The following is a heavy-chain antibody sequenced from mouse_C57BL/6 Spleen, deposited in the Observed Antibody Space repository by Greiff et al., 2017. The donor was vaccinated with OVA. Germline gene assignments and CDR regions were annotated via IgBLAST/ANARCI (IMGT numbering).Heavy chain of an antibody. CDR3: ARSRDYYSNYDAMDY. D-gene: IGHD2-5*01. Sequence: QVQLQQPGAELVRPGTSVKLSCKASGYTFTSYWMHWVKQRPGQGLEWIGVIDPSDSYTNYNQKFKGKATLTVDTSSSTAYMQLSSLTSEDSAVYYCARSRDYYSNYDAMDYWGQGTSVTVSS. CDR2: IDPSDSYT. CDR1: GYTFTSYW. J-gene: IGHJ4*01. V-gene: IGHV1-59*01.